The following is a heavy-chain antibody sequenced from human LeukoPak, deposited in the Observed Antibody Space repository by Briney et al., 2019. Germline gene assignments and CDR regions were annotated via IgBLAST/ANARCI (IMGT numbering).Heavy chain of an antibody. Sequence: PGGSLRLSCAASGFTFSSYAMNWVRQAPGKGLEWVSHISGSGISTYYADSVKGRFTISRDNSKNTLYLQMNSLRAEDTAVYYCAKSYYDFWSGYYQTFDYWGQGTLVTVSS. CDR2: ISGSGIST. J-gene: IGHJ4*02. V-gene: IGHV3-23*01. CDR1: GFTFSSYA. D-gene: IGHD3-3*01. CDR3: AKSYYDFWSGYYQTFDY.